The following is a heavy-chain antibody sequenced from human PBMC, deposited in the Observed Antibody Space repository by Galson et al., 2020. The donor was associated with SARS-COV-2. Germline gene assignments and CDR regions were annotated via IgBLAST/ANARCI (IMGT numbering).Heavy chain of an antibody. J-gene: IGHJ6*02. CDR3: ARDEGIRGYNYGRLYYGIDV. Sequence: NSGGSLRLSCAASGFPFSTYSMNWVRLAPGKGLEWVSSISTSSSYTYYVDSVKGRFSISRDNPRNSLYLQMNSLRAEDTAVYYCARDEGIRGYNYGRLYYGIDVWGQGTTVTGSS. CDR2: ISTSSSYT. CDR1: GFPFSTYS. D-gene: IGHD5-18*01. V-gene: IGHV3-21*01.